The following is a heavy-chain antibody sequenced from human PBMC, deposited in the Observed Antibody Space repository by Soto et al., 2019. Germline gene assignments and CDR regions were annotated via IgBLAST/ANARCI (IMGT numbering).Heavy chain of an antibody. Sequence: QVQLQESGPGLVKPSETLSLTCTVSGGSISSYYWSWIRQPPGKGLEWIGYIYYSGSTNYNPSLKRRDTISVDTSKNPFPLKRSSVTAADTAVYYCASQSYYGSGSYRFDYWGQGTLVTVSS. CDR2: IYYSGST. D-gene: IGHD3-10*01. J-gene: IGHJ4*02. CDR3: ASQSYYGSGSYRFDY. V-gene: IGHV4-59*08. CDR1: GGSISSYY.